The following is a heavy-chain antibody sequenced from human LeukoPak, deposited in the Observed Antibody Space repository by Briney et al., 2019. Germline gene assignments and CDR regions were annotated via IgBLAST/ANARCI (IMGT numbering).Heavy chain of an antibody. V-gene: IGHV4-31*03. CDR3: ARDYGDYGDGMDV. CDR1: GGSISSGGYY. D-gene: IGHD4-17*01. CDR2: IYYSGST. Sequence: SQTLSLTCTVSGGSISSGGYYWNWIRQHPGKGLEWIGYIYYSGSTYYNPSLKSRVTISVDTSKNQFSLKLSSVTAADTAVYCCARDYGDYGDGMDVWGQGTTVTVSS. J-gene: IGHJ6*02.